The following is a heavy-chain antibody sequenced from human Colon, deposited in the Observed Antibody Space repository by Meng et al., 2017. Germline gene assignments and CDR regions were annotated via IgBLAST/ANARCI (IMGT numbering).Heavy chain of an antibody. J-gene: IGHJ5*02. CDR3: ARGAVWAYNRFDP. CDR1: GDSVSSGSYY. CDR2: IYTGGST. Sequence: QVQLQESGPGLVKPSQTLSLTCTVSGDSVSSGSYYWSWIRQPAGKGLEWIGRIYTGGSTNYNPSLKSRVTISVDTSNNQFSLKLSSVTAADTAVYYCARGAVWAYNRFDPWGQGTLVTVSS. D-gene: IGHD6-19*01. V-gene: IGHV4-61*02.